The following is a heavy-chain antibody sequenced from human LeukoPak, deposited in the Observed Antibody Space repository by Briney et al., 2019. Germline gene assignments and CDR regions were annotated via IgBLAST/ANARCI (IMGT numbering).Heavy chain of an antibody. Sequence: GASVKVSCKASGYTFNNYVIHWVRQAPGQGLEWMGWINAYNGFTNYAEKLQGRVTMTTDKSTGTAYMELRRLTSDDTALYYCARDRIARLGGSYRYNCFDPWGQGNRVTVSS. CDR3: ARDRIARLGGSYRYNCFDP. V-gene: IGHV1-18*01. CDR1: GYTFNNYV. J-gene: IGHJ5*02. D-gene: IGHD1-26*01. CDR2: INAYNGFT.